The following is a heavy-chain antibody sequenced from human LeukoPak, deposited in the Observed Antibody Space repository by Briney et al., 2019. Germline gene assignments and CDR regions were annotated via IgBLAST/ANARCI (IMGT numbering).Heavy chain of an antibody. D-gene: IGHD4-17*01. Sequence: GGSLRLSCAAFGFTFSSYCMSWVRQAPGKGLEWVANIKQDGSEEYYVDSVKGRFTISRDNAKNSLYLQMNSLRAEDTAVYYCATTRYDAFDIWGQGTMVTVSS. CDR1: GFTFSSYC. V-gene: IGHV3-7*05. CDR3: ATTRYDAFDI. J-gene: IGHJ3*02. CDR2: IKQDGSEE.